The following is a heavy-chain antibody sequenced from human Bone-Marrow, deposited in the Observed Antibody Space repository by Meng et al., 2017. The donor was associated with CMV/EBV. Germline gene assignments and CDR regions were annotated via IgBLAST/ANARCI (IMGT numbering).Heavy chain of an antibody. CDR1: VGTFSSYA. CDR3: ARVGVVPAAIGGNWFDP. Sequence: SVKVSCKASVGTFSSYAISWVRQAPGQGRDWMGGIIPIFGTANYAQKFQGRVTITTDESTSTAYMELSSLRSEDTAVYYCARVGVVPAAIGGNWFDPWGQGTLVTVSS. V-gene: IGHV1-69*05. J-gene: IGHJ5*02. D-gene: IGHD2-2*01. CDR2: IIPIFGTA.